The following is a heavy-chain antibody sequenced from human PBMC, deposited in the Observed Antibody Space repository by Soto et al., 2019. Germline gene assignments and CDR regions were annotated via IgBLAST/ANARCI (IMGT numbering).Heavy chain of an antibody. Sequence: SETLSLTCTVSGGSISSGGYYWSWIRQHPGKGLEWIGYIYYSGSTYYNPSLKSRVTISVDTSKNQFSLKLSSVTAADTAVYYCARGRPSDEYCGGDCYVFDYWGQGTLDTVSS. D-gene: IGHD2-21*02. J-gene: IGHJ4*02. V-gene: IGHV4-31*03. CDR2: IYYSGST. CDR1: GGSISSGGYY. CDR3: ARGRPSDEYCGGDCYVFDY.